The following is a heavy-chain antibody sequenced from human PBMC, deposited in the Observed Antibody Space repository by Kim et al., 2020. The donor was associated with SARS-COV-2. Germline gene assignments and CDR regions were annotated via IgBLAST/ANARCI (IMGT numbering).Heavy chain of an antibody. D-gene: IGHD6-13*01. V-gene: IGHV3-64D*09. J-gene: IGHJ3*02. Sequence: SVKGRFTISRDNYKNTLYLQMSSLRAEDTAVYYCVKERIAAAIAASAFDIWGQGTMVTVSS. CDR3: VKERIAAAIAASAFDI.